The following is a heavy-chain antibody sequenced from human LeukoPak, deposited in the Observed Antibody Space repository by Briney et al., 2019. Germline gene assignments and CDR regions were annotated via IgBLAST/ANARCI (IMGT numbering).Heavy chain of an antibody. V-gene: IGHV4-61*02. D-gene: IGHD3-10*01. Sequence: PSETLSLTCTVSGGSFSSDTYSWSWVRQPAGKGLEWIGRIYTSGSTNYNPSLKSRVTISVDTSKNQFSLKLNSVTAADTAFYYCARAGGLGTYYPNWFDPWGQGTLVTVSS. CDR3: ARAGGLGTYYPNWFDP. J-gene: IGHJ5*02. CDR1: GGSFSSDTYS. CDR2: IYTSGST.